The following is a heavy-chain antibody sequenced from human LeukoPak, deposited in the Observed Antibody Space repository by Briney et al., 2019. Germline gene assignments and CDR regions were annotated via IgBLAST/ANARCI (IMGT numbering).Heavy chain of an antibody. CDR2: ISSSSSTI. D-gene: IGHD3-3*01. V-gene: IGHV3-48*01. CDR3: ARSGEAYYDFWSGYYTVSDY. Sequence: GGSLRLSCAASGFTFSSYSINWVRQAPGKGLEWVSYISSSSSTIYYADSVKGRFTISRDNAKNSLFLQMNSLRAEDTAVYYCARSGEAYYDFWSGYYTVSDYWGQGTLVTVSS. J-gene: IGHJ4*02. CDR1: GFTFSSYS.